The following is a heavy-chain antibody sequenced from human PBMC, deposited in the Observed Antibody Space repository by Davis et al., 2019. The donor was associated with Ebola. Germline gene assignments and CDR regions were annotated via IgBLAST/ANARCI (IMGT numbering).Heavy chain of an antibody. CDR2: IYQSGTT. D-gene: IGHD4-17*01. Sequence: MPSETLSLTCTVSGGSLSSGDYYWGWIRQPPGKGLEWIGNIYQSGTTYYNPSLKSRVTISADMSKSQFSLKLTSVTAADTAVYYCARLPYGDYGVDYWGQGTLVTVSS. J-gene: IGHJ4*02. CDR1: GGSLSSGDYY. V-gene: IGHV4-61*08. CDR3: ARLPYGDYGVDY.